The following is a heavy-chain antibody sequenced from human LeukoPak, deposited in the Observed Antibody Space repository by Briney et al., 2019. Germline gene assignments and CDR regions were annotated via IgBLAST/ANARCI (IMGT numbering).Heavy chain of an antibody. Sequence: ASVKVSCKASGYTFTSYYMHWVRQAPGQGLEWMGIINPSGGSTSHAQKFQGRVTMTRDTSTSTVYMELSSLRSEDTAVYYCARGATYYNFWSGYYEGEGYLDYWGQGTLVTVSS. J-gene: IGHJ4*02. D-gene: IGHD3-3*01. V-gene: IGHV1-46*01. CDR1: GYTFTSYY. CDR3: ARGATYYNFWSGYYEGEGYLDY. CDR2: INPSGGST.